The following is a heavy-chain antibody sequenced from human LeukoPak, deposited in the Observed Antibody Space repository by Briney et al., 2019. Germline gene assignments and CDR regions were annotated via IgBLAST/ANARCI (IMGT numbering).Heavy chain of an antibody. CDR2: IYYSGST. D-gene: IGHD6-19*01. J-gene: IGHJ5*02. Sequence: SETLSLTCTVSGGSMSSSSYYWSWIRQPPGKGLEWIGYIYYSGSTNYSPSLKSRVTISVDTSKNQFSLKLSSVTAADTAVYYCARELGHRWLVPYNWFDPWGQGTLVTVSS. V-gene: IGHV4-61*01. CDR3: ARELGHRWLVPYNWFDP. CDR1: GGSMSSSSYY.